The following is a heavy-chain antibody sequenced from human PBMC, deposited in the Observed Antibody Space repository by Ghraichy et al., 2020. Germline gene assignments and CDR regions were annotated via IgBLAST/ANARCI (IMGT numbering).Heavy chain of an antibody. D-gene: IGHD3-22*01. V-gene: IGHV1-24*01. CDR3: ATDLRYDSTPPGAFDI. CDR2: FDPEDGET. CDR1: GYTLTELS. J-gene: IGHJ3*02. Sequence: ASVKVSCKVSGYTLTELSMHWVRQAPGKGLEWMGGFDPEDGETIYAQKFQGRVTMTEDTSTDTAYMELSSLRSEDTAVYYCATDLRYDSTPPGAFDIWGQGTMVTVSS.